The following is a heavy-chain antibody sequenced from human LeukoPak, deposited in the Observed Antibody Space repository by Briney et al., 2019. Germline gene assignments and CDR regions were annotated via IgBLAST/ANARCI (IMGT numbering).Heavy chain of an antibody. Sequence: SQTLSLTCAISGDSVSSNIPVWNWIRQSPSRGLEWLGRTYYRSKWYNDYAVSVKSRNIVNADTSKNQFFLQLNSVTPDDTAVYYCARAVGTNWFDPWGQGTLVTVSS. CDR3: ARAVGTNWFDP. V-gene: IGHV6-1*01. J-gene: IGHJ5*02. D-gene: IGHD1-26*01. CDR2: TYYRSKWYN. CDR1: GDSVSSNIPV.